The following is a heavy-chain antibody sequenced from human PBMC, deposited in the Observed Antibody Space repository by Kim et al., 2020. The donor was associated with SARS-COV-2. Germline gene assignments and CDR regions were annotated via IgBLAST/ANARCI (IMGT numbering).Heavy chain of an antibody. J-gene: IGHJ2*01. CDR3: ARGQYMITFGGVIARDRYFDL. CDR2: INHSGST. D-gene: IGHD3-16*02. Sequence: SETLSLTCAVYGGSFSGYYWSWIRQPPGKGLEWIGEINHSGSTNYNPSLKSRVTISVDTSKNQFSLKLSSVTAADTAVYYCARGQYMITFGGVIARDRYFDLWGRGTLVTVSS. V-gene: IGHV4-34*01. CDR1: GGSFSGYY.